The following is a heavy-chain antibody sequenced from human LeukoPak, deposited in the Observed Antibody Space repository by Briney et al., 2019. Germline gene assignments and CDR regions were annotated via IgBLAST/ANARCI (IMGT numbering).Heavy chain of an antibody. D-gene: IGHD1-26*01. Sequence: SETLSLTCTVSGGSISSYYWNWIRQPPGKGLEWIGSIYYSGSTYYNPSLKSRVTISIDTSKNQFSLKLSSVTAADTALYYCARVEGGRYLVDNWGQGTLVTVSS. CDR2: IYYSGST. V-gene: IGHV4-59*12. CDR1: GGSISSYY. CDR3: ARVEGGRYLVDN. J-gene: IGHJ4*02.